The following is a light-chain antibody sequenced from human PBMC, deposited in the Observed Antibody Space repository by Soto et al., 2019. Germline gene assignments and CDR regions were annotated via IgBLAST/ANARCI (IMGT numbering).Light chain of an antibody. CDR3: QSYDSSLSGYV. CDR1: SSNIGAGYD. Sequence: QSVLTQPPSVSGAPGQRVTISCTGSSSNIGAGYDVNWYQQLPGAAPKLLIYGNSNRPSGVPDRFSGSKSDTSASLAITGLQAEDEADYYWQSYDSSLSGYVFGTGTKVTVL. J-gene: IGLJ1*01. CDR2: GNS. V-gene: IGLV1-40*01.